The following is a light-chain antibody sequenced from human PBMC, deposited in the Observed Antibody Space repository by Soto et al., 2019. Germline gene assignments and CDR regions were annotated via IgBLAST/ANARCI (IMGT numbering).Light chain of an antibody. Sequence: EIVKTQSPATLSVSPGERVTLSCRASQSVNSNLAWYQQKPGQTPKLLIYVASTMATGIPPSFSGSGSGTEFTLTTISLQSEDFAIYYCQQYSAWPLTFGVGTKVEFK. V-gene: IGKV3-15*01. CDR2: VAS. CDR3: QQYSAWPLT. CDR1: QSVNSN. J-gene: IGKJ4*01.